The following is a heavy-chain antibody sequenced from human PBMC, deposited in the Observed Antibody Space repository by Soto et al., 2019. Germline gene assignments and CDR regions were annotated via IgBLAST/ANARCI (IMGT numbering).Heavy chain of an antibody. Sequence: GASVKVSCKASGCTFSSYSISWVRQAPGQGLEWMGWISAYNGNTNYAQKFQGRVTITADKSTSTAYMELSSLRSEDTAVYYCARGSGYSSSWPLDYWGQGTLVTVSS. V-gene: IGHV1-18*01. CDR3: ARGSGYSSSWPLDY. CDR2: ISAYNGNT. J-gene: IGHJ4*02. D-gene: IGHD6-13*01. CDR1: GCTFSSYS.